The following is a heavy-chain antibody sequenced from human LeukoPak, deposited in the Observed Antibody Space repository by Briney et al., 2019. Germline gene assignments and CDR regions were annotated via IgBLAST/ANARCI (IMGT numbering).Heavy chain of an antibody. CDR2: ISYDGSNK. Sequence: GGSLRLSCAASGFTFSSYGMHWVRQAPGKGLEWVAVISYDGSNKYYADSVKGRFTISRDNARNTLYLQMNSLRPEDTALYYCARSVGAIDHWGQGTLVTVSS. CDR1: GFTFSSYG. J-gene: IGHJ4*02. V-gene: IGHV3-30*03. CDR3: ARSVGAIDH. D-gene: IGHD4-23*01.